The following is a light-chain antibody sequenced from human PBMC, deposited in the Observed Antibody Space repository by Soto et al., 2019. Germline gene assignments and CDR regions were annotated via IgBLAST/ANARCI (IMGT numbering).Light chain of an antibody. CDR2: GAS. Sequence: EVLMTQSPATLSVCPEDIATLSCSASQSINSNLAWYKQQPGQAPRLLSYGASNRATAVPDRFSGSGSGTDFTLTITSLQSDDFAVYFCPQYSDWPITFGQGTRLEIK. CDR1: QSINSN. J-gene: IGKJ5*01. V-gene: IGKV3-15*01. CDR3: PQYSDWPIT.